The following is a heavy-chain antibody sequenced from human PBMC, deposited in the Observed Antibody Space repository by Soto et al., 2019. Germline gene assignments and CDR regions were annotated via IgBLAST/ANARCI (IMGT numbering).Heavy chain of an antibody. CDR3: AKDRSSSWRAFDF. D-gene: IGHD6-13*01. Sequence: GGSLRLSWAASGFKFSNYAMTWVHQAPGKGLEWVSFISGSGGHTYYADSVKGRFTISRDNSNNTLSLQMNSLRADDTAVYYCAKDRSSSWRAFDFRGKGPLVTVSS. J-gene: IGHJ4*02. CDR2: ISGSGGHT. V-gene: IGHV3-23*01. CDR1: GFKFSNYA.